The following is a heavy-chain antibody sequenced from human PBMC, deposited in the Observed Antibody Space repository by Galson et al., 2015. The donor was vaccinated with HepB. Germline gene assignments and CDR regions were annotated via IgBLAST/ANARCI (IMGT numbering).Heavy chain of an antibody. V-gene: IGHV1-8*01. CDR1: GVTFDNYD. CDR3: VRNMGYAYGLK. CDR2: INPNSGDT. J-gene: IGHJ4*02. D-gene: IGHD3-10*01. Sequence: SVKVSCKASGVTFDNYDIVWLRQATGQGLEWMGGINPNSGDTALAEGLQGRVTMSTDPSTKTVFMELTSLTSVDTGLYYCVRNMGYAYGLKWGQGSQVTVSA.